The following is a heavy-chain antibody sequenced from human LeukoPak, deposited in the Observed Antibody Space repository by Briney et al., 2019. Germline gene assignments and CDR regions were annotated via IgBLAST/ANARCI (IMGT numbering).Heavy chain of an antibody. CDR3: AKTRSVLSREPSAYYAMDV. V-gene: IGHV3-30*18. J-gene: IGHJ6*02. CDR2: ISYDGSNK. Sequence: GGSLRLSCAASGFTFSSYSMNWVRQAPGKALDCVAVISYDGSNKYYADSVKGGFTISRDNSKNTLYLQMNSLRAEDTAVYYCAKTRSVLSREPSAYYAMDVWGQGTTVTVSS. D-gene: IGHD3-10*01. CDR1: GFTFSSYS.